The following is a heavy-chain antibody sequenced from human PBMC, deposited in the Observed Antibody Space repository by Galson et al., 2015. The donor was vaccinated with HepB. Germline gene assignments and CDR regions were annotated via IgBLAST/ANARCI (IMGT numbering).Heavy chain of an antibody. J-gene: IGHJ4*02. CDR2: ISWNSGSI. V-gene: IGHV3-9*01. D-gene: IGHD4-17*01. CDR3: AKDTQSRGDHLFDY. Sequence: SLRLSCAASGFTFSSYSMNWVRQAPGKGLEWVSGISWNSGSIGYADSVKGRFTISRDNAKNSLYLQMNSLRAEDTALYYCAKDTQSRGDHLFDYWGQGTLVTVSS. CDR1: GFTFSSYS.